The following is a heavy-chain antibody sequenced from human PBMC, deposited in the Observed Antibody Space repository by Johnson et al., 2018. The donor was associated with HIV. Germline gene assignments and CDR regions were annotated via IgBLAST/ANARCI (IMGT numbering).Heavy chain of an antibody. Sequence: QVQLVESGGGLVKPGGSLRLSCAVSGVIFRDYYMSWIRQAPGKGLEWVSYISGSGNSIYYADSVKGRFTISRDNAKNSLYLQMNSLRAEDTAVYYCARGDGYRRAFDIWGQGTMVTVSS. CDR3: ARGDGYRRAFDI. D-gene: IGHD1-1*01. CDR2: ISGSGNSI. CDR1: GVIFRDYY. V-gene: IGHV3-11*04. J-gene: IGHJ3*02.